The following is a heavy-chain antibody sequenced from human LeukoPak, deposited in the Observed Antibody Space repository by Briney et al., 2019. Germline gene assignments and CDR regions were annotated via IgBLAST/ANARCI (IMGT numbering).Heavy chain of an antibody. J-gene: IGHJ6*02. Sequence: GGSLILSFAASGFTFSSYGMHWVRQAPGKGLEWVAVISYDGSNKYYADSVKGRFTISRDNSKNTLYLQMNSLRAEDTAVYYCAKGTEYGMDVWGQGTTVTVSS. CDR2: ISYDGSNK. CDR1: GFTFSSYG. CDR3: AKGTEYGMDV. V-gene: IGHV3-30*18.